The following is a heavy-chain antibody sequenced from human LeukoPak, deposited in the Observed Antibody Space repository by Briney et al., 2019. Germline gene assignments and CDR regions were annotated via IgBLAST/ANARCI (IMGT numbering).Heavy chain of an antibody. CDR1: GFTFSSFA. CDR3: AKDHEWLQWAGYFDY. Sequence: GGSLRLSCAASGFTFSSFAMSWVRQAPGKGLEWVSAISGSGDYTYYTDSVKGRFTISRDNSKNALYLQLSSLRAEDTAVYYCAKDHEWLQWAGYFDYWGQGTLVTVSS. V-gene: IGHV3-23*01. CDR2: ISGSGDYT. D-gene: IGHD5-24*01. J-gene: IGHJ4*02.